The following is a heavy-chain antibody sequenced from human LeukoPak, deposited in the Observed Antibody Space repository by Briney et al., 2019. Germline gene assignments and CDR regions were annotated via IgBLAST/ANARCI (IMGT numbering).Heavy chain of an antibody. Sequence: GGSLRLSCAASGFTFSSYWMSWVRQAPGKGLEWVANIKQDGSEKYYADSVKGRFTISRDNAKNSLYLQMNSLRAEDTAVYYCARVPGCSSTSCLGTFDYWGQGTLVTVSS. CDR2: IKQDGSEK. D-gene: IGHD2-2*01. CDR1: GFTFSSYW. J-gene: IGHJ4*02. V-gene: IGHV3-7*01. CDR3: ARVPGCSSTSCLGTFDY.